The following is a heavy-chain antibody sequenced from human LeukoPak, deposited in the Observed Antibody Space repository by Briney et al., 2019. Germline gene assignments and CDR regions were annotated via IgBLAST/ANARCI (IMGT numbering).Heavy chain of an antibody. CDR1: EFPFSKFC. Sequence: GGSLRLSCVVSEFPFSKFCMSWFRQAPGKRLEWISYICSDSRIIHYADSVKGRFTISRDNGKNSLYLQMNSLRAEDTAVYYCARDFRNTGFDYWGQGTLVSVSS. CDR2: ICSDSRII. J-gene: IGHJ4*02. CDR3: ARDFRNTGFDY. D-gene: IGHD4-17*01. V-gene: IGHV3-11*01.